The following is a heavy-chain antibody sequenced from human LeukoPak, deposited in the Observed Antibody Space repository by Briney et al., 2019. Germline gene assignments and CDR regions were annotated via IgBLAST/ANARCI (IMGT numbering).Heavy chain of an antibody. CDR2: ISSSSSYI. J-gene: IGHJ5*02. Sequence: GGSLRLSCAVSGFTFSSYSMNWVRQAPGKGLEWVSSISSSSSYIYYADSVKGRFTISRDNAKNSLYLQMNSLRAEDTAVYYCASYIKSWFDPWGQGTLVTVSS. CDR1: GFTFSSYS. D-gene: IGHD2-15*01. V-gene: IGHV3-21*01. CDR3: ASYIKSWFDP.